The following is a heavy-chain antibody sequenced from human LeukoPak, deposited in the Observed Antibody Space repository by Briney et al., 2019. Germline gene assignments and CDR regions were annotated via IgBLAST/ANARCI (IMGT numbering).Heavy chain of an antibody. D-gene: IGHD6-19*01. CDR3: AKDRSRIAVAEGGSFDY. Sequence: SETLSLTCAVSGGSISSGGYSWSWIRQPPGKGLEWIGYIYHSGSTYYNPSLKSRVTISVDRSKNQFSLKLSSVTAADTAVYYCAKDRSRIAVAEGGSFDYWGQGTLVTVSS. CDR1: GGSISSGGYS. V-gene: IGHV4-30-2*01. CDR2: IYHSGST. J-gene: IGHJ4*02.